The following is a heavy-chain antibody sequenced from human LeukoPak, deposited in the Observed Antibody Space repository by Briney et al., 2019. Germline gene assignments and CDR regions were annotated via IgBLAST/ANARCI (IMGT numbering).Heavy chain of an antibody. D-gene: IGHD3-10*01. CDR2: MNPNSGNT. CDR3: ARRGSYGSGSYFTYYYYYYMDV. CDR1: GYTFTSYD. Sequence: GASVKVSCKASGYTFTSYDINWVRQATGQGLEWMGWMNPNSGNTGYAQKFQGRVTMTRNTSISTAYMELSSLRSEDTAVYYCARRGSYGSGSYFTYYYYYYMDVWGKGTTVTVSS. V-gene: IGHV1-8*01. J-gene: IGHJ6*03.